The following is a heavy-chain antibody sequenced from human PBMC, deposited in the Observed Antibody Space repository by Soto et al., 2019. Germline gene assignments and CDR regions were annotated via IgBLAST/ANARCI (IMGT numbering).Heavy chain of an antibody. CDR3: ARGIRYCSRTSCYGGQVDL. CDR2: IYYSWST. CDR1: GDSIGSYY. V-gene: IGHV4-59*01. D-gene: IGHD2-2*01. J-gene: IGHJ5*02. Sequence: QVQLQESGPLLVKPSETLSLTCSVSGDSIGSYYWSWFRQPPGKGLEWIGYIYYSWSTNYNPSLMRRVSISVDTSKTQFCLRLSSVTAADTAVYYCARGIRYCSRTSCYGGQVDLWGQGTLLTVSS.